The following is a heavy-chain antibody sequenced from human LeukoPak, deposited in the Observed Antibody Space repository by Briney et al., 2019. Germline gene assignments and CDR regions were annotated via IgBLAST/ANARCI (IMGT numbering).Heavy chain of an antibody. V-gene: IGHV3-48*01. Sequence: GGSLRLSCAASGFTFSSYGMTWVRQAPGKGLEWVSYISSSSSTIYYADSVKGRFTISRDNAKNSLYLQLNSLRAEDTAVHYCAREAEHCSSTSCPIDYWGQGTLVTVSS. D-gene: IGHD2-2*01. CDR1: GFTFSSYG. J-gene: IGHJ4*02. CDR2: ISSSSSTI. CDR3: AREAEHCSSTSCPIDY.